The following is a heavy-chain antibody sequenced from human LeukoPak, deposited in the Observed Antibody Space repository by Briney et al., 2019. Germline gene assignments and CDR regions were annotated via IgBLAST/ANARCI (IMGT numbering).Heavy chain of an antibody. Sequence: GGSLRLSCAASGFTFSSYAMHWVRQAPGKGLEWVPVISYDGSNKYYADSVKGRFTISRDNSKNTLYLQMNSLRAEDTAVYYCARDLGIALDYWGQGTLVTVSS. CDR3: ARDLGIALDY. CDR2: ISYDGSNK. D-gene: IGHD6-13*01. V-gene: IGHV3-30*04. CDR1: GFTFSSYA. J-gene: IGHJ4*02.